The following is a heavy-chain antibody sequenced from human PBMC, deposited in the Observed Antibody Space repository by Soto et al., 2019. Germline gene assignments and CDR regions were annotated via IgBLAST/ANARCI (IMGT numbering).Heavy chain of an antibody. CDR1: GFTFTDAW. J-gene: IGHJ4*02. CDR2: IKNKFAGETT. V-gene: IGHV3-15*01. Sequence: PGGSLRLSCAASGFTFTDAWMSWVRQAPGKGLEWVGRIKNKFAGETTDYAVPVKGRFTISRDNSKNTLYLQMSSQRAEDTALYFCVKGRNYDILTAYHAFDGWGQGT. D-gene: IGHD3-9*01. CDR3: VKGRNYDILTAYHAFDG.